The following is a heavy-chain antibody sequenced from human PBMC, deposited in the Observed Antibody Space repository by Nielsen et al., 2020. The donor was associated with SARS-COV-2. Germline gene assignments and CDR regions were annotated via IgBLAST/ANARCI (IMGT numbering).Heavy chain of an antibody. J-gene: IGHJ5*02. V-gene: IGHV3-9*01. CDR2: ISWNSGSI. Sequence: GGSLRLSCAASGFTFDDYAMHWVRQAPGKGLEWVSGISWNSGSIGYADSVKGRFTISRDNAKNTLYLQMNSLRAEDTAVYYCARARIAATNWFDPWGQGTLVTVSS. CDR3: ARARIAATNWFDP. CDR1: GFTFDDYA. D-gene: IGHD6-13*01.